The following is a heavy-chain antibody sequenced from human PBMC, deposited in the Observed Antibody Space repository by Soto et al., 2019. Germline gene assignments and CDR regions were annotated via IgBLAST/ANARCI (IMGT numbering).Heavy chain of an antibody. CDR3: ARGNRRIAGRPGWFDP. CDR2: IIPIFGTA. V-gene: IGHV1-69*01. CDR1: GDSFSSYA. Sequence: QVQLVQSGAEVKKPGYSVKVSCKASGDSFSSYAISWVRQAPGQGLEWMGGIIPIFGTANYAQKFQGRVTITPDESTSTAYMELSSLRFEDTAVYYCARGNRRIAGRPGWFDPWGQGTLVTVSS. J-gene: IGHJ5*02. D-gene: IGHD6-6*01.